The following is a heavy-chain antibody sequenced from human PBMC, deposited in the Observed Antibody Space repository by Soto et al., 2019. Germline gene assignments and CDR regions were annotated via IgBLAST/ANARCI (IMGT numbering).Heavy chain of an antibody. CDR2: INMDGSST. CDR3: ARGPRGLYHHDY. Sequence: EEQLVESGGGLVQPGGSLRLSCAASGFTFSGDWMHWVRQAAGKGLVWVSRINMDGSSTNYADSVKGRFTISRDNAKNTLYLQMNSLRVDDTAVYYCARGPRGLYHHDYWGQGALVTVSS. D-gene: IGHD2-2*01. CDR1: GFTFSGDW. J-gene: IGHJ4*02. V-gene: IGHV3-74*01.